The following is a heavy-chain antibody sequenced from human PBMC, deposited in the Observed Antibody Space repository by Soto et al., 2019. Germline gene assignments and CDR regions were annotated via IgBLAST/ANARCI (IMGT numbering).Heavy chain of an antibody. J-gene: IGHJ4*02. CDR2: FDPEDGET. CDR3: ATAANWNFPRVFDY. D-gene: IGHD1-7*01. CDR1: GYTLTELS. V-gene: IGHV1-24*01. Sequence: GASVKVSCKVSGYTLTELSMHRVRQAPGKGLEWMGGFDPEDGETIYAQKFQGRVTMTEDTSTDTAYMELSSLRSEDTAVYYCATAANWNFPRVFDYWGQGTLVTVSS.